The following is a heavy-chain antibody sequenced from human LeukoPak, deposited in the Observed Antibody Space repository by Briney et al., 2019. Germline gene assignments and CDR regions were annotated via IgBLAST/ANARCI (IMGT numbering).Heavy chain of an antibody. J-gene: IGHJ4*02. V-gene: IGHV3-74*01. D-gene: IGHD1-26*01. CDR3: ARERGRGRDSPWFDY. CDR2: LNGDGTNI. CDR1: GFTFSNYW. Sequence: GGSLRLSCVASGFTFSNYWMQWVRQVPGKGLVWVSRLNGDGTNIIYADSVKGRFTISRDNSKNTLDLQMTGLRAEDTAVYYCARERGRGRDSPWFDYWGQGTLVTVSS.